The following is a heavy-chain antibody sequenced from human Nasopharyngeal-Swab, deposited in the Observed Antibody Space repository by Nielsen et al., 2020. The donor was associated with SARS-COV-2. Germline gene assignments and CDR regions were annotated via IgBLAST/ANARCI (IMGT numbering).Heavy chain of an antibody. CDR1: GGSISSYY. J-gene: IGHJ4*02. Sequence: SETLSLTCTVSGGSISSYYWTWIRQPAGKGLEWIGRIYMSGITNYNPSLKSRVTISVDTSKNQFSLKLSSVTAADTAVYYCARRHDYGIFDYWGQGTLVTVSS. CDR2: IYMSGIT. V-gene: IGHV4-4*07. D-gene: IGHD4-17*01. CDR3: ARRHDYGIFDY.